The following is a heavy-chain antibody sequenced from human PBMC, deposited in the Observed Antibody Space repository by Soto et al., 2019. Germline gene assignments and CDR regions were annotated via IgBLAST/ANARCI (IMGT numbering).Heavy chain of an antibody. J-gene: IGHJ4*02. V-gene: IGHV3-23*01. CDR1: GFTFSSFG. D-gene: IGHD6-13*01. CDR2: ISDSGGNT. Sequence: GGALRLSCAASGFTFSSFGMSWVRQAPGKGLEWVSSISDSGGNTYYADSVKGRFTISRDNSKNTLYLQMNSLRAEDTAVYYCAKDQGSSWYEIDYWGQGTLVTVSS. CDR3: AKDQGSSWYEIDY.